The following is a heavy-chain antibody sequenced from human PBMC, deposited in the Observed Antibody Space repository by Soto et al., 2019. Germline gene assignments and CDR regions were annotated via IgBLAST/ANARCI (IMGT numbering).Heavy chain of an antibody. CDR2: ISGSGGRT. CDR3: AKDPNGDYVGAFDI. Sequence: VQLLESGGNLIQPGGSLRLSCAASGFTFRNYAMSWVRRAPGAGPEWVSGISGSGGRTYYADSVKGRFTISRDNSNNALFLQMNSLRAEDTALYYCAKDPNGDYVGAFDIWGRGTMVTVSS. CDR1: GFTFRNYA. D-gene: IGHD4-17*01. V-gene: IGHV3-23*01. J-gene: IGHJ3*02.